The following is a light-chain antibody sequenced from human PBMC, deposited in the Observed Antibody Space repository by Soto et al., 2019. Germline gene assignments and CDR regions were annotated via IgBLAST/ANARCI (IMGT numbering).Light chain of an antibody. V-gene: IGKV3-20*01. CDR1: QTVSNF. CDR2: GAS. J-gene: IGKJ1*01. Sequence: EIVLTHSPATLSLSPCEWAALSARASQTVSNFLAWYQQKPGQAPRLLIYGASTRATGIPGRFRGSGSGTDFTLTISRLEPEDFAVYYCQQYGTSPTTFGQGTKVDIK. CDR3: QQYGTSPTT.